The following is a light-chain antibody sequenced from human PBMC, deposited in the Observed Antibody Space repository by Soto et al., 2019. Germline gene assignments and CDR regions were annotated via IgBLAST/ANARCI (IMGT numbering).Light chain of an antibody. CDR2: DVS. V-gene: IGLV2-14*03. Sequence: QSALTQPASVSGSPGQSITISCTGTSSDVGGFDSVSWYQHPPGKAPKLMIYDVSYRPSGVSHRFSGSKSGNTASLTISGLQAEDEGDYYCSSYTTSSTHPAYVFGTGTKVTVL. CDR1: SSDVGGFDS. CDR3: SSYTTSSTHPAYV. J-gene: IGLJ1*01.